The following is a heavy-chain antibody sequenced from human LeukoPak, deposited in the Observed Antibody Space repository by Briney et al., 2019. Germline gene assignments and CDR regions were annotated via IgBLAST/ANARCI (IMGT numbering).Heavy chain of an antibody. V-gene: IGHV3-30*02. CDR3: AKGTEDFDY. Sequence: GGPLRLSCAASGFTFNIYGMHWVRQAPGKGLEWVAFIRYDGSDKYYADPEKGRLTISRDYSKNTLYTQMNSLRPEYTAVYYCAKGTEDFDYWGQGTLVTVSS. CDR1: GFTFNIYG. CDR2: IRYDGSDK. J-gene: IGHJ4*02. D-gene: IGHD1-14*01.